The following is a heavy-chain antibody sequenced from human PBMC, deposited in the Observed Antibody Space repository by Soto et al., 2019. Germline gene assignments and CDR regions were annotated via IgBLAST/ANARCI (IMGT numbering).Heavy chain of an antibody. CDR2: ISGTGGST. CDR1: GFTVSSSA. D-gene: IGHD1-26*01. V-gene: IGHV3-23*01. J-gene: IGHJ4*02. CDR3: AKVPGKQLLPSYGAD. Sequence: GSLGLACAASGFTVSSSAMGWVRQPPGKGLEWVSGISGTGGSTYHADSVKGRFTISRDNSKSTLYLQMNSLRAEDTAVYYCAKVPGKQLLPSYGADWGQGT.